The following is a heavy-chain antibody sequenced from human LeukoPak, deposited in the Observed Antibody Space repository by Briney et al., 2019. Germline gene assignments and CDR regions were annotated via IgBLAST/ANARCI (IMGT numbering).Heavy chain of an antibody. CDR2: MDFSGST. V-gene: IGHV4-61*02. CDR1: GVSITSSTYF. Sequence: SETLSLTCSVSGVSITSSTYFWSWIRQPAGKALEWIGRMDFSGSTNYNPSLRSRVTLSLDTSKNQFSLKLNSVTAADTAVYYCARTYCSTTSCYAPFDFWGQGTLVAVSS. J-gene: IGHJ4*02. D-gene: IGHD2-2*01. CDR3: ARTYCSTTSCYAPFDF.